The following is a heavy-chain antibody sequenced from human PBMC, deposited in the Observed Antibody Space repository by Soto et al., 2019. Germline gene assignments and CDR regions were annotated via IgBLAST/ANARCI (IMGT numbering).Heavy chain of an antibody. Sequence: GGSLRLSCEVSGFTFSTHGMHWVRQAPGKGLEWVAGTSYDGTNKYYARSVQGRFTISRENSMKTLYLQMNSLRTEDTAVYYCAKDLSGARWYYDALDVWGQGTTVTVSS. CDR1: GFTFSTHG. D-gene: IGHD2-15*01. J-gene: IGHJ6*02. CDR2: TSYDGTNK. CDR3: AKDLSGARWYYDALDV. V-gene: IGHV3-30*18.